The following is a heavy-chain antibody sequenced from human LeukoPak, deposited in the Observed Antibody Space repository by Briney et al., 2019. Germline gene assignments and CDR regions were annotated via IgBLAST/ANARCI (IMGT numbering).Heavy chain of an antibody. CDR3: AREVQVYCSSTSCYNLDS. V-gene: IGHV3-7*01. Sequence: GGSLRLSCAASGFTFSSYAMSWVRQAPGKGLEWVANIKQDGSEKYYVDSVKGRFTISKDNAKNSLYLQMNSLRAEDTAVYYCAREVQVYCSSTSCYNLDSWGQGTLVTVSS. CDR2: IKQDGSEK. CDR1: GFTFSSYA. J-gene: IGHJ4*02. D-gene: IGHD2-2*02.